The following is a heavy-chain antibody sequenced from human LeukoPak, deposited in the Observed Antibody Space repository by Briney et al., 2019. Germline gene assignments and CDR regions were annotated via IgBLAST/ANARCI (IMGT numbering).Heavy chain of an antibody. V-gene: IGHV3-21*01. CDR2: INSGSTYT. D-gene: IGHD1-1*01. CDR1: GFTISSYM. J-gene: IGHJ4*02. CDR3: ARSLTTLTYEGY. Sequence: PGGSLRLSCAASGFTISSYMMNWVRQAPGKGLEWVSSINSGSTYTYYTESVKGRFTVSRDNAKNSLFLQMNSLRAEGTAIYYCARSLTTLTYEGYWGQGTLVTVSS.